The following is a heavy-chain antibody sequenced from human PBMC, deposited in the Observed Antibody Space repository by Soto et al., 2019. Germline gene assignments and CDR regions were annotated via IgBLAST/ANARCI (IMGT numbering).Heavy chain of an antibody. V-gene: IGHV1-18*01. CDR2: IRAYNGNT. D-gene: IGHD2-15*01. Sequence: ASVKVSCKASGYTFTSYGISWVRQAPGQGLEWMGWIRAYNGNTNYAQKLQGRVTMTTDTSTSQAYMELRSLGSDDTAVYYCARVVRYCSGGSCYPNNHNWFDPWGQGTLVTVSS. J-gene: IGHJ5*02. CDR1: GYTFTSYG. CDR3: ARVVRYCSGGSCYPNNHNWFDP.